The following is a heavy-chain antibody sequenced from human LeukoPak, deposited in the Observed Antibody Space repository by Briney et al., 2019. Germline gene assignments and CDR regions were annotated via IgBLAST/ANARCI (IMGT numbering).Heavy chain of an antibody. J-gene: IGHJ4*02. CDR1: GGTFSSYA. V-gene: IGHV1-69*06. D-gene: IGHD4-17*01. CDR3: ARETLRRQSEGFDY. CDR2: IIPIFGTA. Sequence: VASVKVSCKASGGTFSSYAISWVRQAPGQGLEWMGGIIPIFGTANYAQKFQGRVTITADKSTSTAYMELSSLRSEDTAVYYCARETLRRQSEGFDYWGQGTLVTVSS.